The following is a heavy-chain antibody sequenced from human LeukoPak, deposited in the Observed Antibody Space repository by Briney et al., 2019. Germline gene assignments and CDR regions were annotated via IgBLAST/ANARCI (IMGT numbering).Heavy chain of an antibody. D-gene: IGHD3-3*01. Sequence: SETLSLTCTVSGGSLSSYYWSWIRQPPGKGLEWIGYIYYSGSTNHNPSLKSRVTISVDTSKNQFSLKLSSVTAADTAVYYCASSEWPGWYFDYWGQGTLVTVSS. CDR1: GGSLSSYY. V-gene: IGHV4-59*01. CDR3: ASSEWPGWYFDY. CDR2: IYYSGST. J-gene: IGHJ4*02.